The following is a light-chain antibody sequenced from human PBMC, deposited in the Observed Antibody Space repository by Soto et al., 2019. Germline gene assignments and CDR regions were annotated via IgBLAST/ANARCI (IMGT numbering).Light chain of an antibody. CDR2: DVT. CDR3: TSYTSDSSVI. Sequence: QSALTQPVSVSGSPGQSVTISCTGTSSDIGGYRYVSWYQQRPGKAPKLMIHDVTNRPSGVSDRFSGSKSGNTASLTISGLQAEDEADYYCTSYTSDSSVIFGGGTKLTVL. V-gene: IGLV2-14*03. J-gene: IGLJ2*01. CDR1: SSDIGGYRY.